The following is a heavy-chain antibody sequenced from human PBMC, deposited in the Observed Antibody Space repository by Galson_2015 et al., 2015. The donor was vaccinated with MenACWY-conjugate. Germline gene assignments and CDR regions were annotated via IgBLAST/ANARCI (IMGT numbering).Heavy chain of an antibody. CDR1: GFTFSSYD. D-gene: IGHD3-22*01. CDR3: ARVRYYYDSSGYRTDAFDI. V-gene: IGHV3-13*04. Sequence: SLRLSCAASGFTFSSYDMHWVRQATGKGLEWVSAIGTAGDTYFPGSVKGRFTISRENAKNSLYLQMNSLRAGDTAVYYCARVRYYYDSSGYRTDAFDIWGQGTMVTVSS. CDR2: IGTAGDT. J-gene: IGHJ3*02.